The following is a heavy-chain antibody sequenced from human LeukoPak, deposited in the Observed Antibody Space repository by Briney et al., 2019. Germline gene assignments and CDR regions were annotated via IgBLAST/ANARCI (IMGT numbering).Heavy chain of an antibody. J-gene: IGHJ3*01. CDR1: GFTFNSNA. Sequence: GGSLRLSCATSGFTFNSNAMSWVRQAPGKRLEWVSAINGGGDATEYADSVKGRFTISRDNSKNTLYLQMNSLRPEGTAVYYCARCTASCYANAFDVWGQGTLLTVSS. V-gene: IGHV3-23*01. D-gene: IGHD2-2*01. CDR2: INGGGDAT. CDR3: ARCTASCYANAFDV.